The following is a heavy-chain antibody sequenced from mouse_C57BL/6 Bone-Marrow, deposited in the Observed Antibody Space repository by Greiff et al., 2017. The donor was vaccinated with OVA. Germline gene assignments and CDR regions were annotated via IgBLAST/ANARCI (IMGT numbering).Heavy chain of an antibody. Sequence: VQLQQSGAELMKPGASVKLSCKATGYTFTGYWIEWVKQRPGHGLEWIGEILPGSGSTNYNEKFKGKATFTADTSSNTAYMQLSSLTTEDSAIDYCAKSFITTVEGFAYWGQGTLVTVAA. D-gene: IGHD1-1*01. CDR2: ILPGSGST. V-gene: IGHV1-9*01. J-gene: IGHJ3*01. CDR1: GYTFTGYW. CDR3: AKSFITTVEGFAY.